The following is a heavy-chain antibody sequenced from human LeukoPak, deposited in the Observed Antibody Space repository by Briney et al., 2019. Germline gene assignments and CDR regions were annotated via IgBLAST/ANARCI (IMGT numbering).Heavy chain of an antibody. CDR2: INPNSGGT. CDR1: GYTFSDYY. V-gene: IGHV1-2*06. CDR3: ARAYSASYRDDY. Sequence: ASVKVSCKASGYTFSDYYMHWVRQAPGQGLEWMGRINPNSGGTYYAQKFQGRVTMTRDTSISTAYMDLSRLKSDDTAVYYCARAYSASYRDDYWGQGTLVTVSS. D-gene: IGHD1-26*01. J-gene: IGHJ4*02.